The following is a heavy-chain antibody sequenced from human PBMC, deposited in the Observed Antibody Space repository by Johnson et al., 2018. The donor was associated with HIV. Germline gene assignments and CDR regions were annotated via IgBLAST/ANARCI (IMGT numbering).Heavy chain of an antibody. D-gene: IGHD2-15*01. V-gene: IGHV3-30*02. CDR2: IRYDGSNK. CDR1: GFTFSSYG. CDR3: AKDRPPRSWGSSTAFYI. Sequence: QMQLVESVGGVVQPVGSLRLSCAASGFTFSSYGMHWVRQAPGKGLEWVAFIRYDGSNKYYADSVKGRFTISRDNSKNTLYLQMNSLRAEDTAVYYWAKDRPPRSWGSSTAFYIWGQGTMVTVSS. J-gene: IGHJ3*02.